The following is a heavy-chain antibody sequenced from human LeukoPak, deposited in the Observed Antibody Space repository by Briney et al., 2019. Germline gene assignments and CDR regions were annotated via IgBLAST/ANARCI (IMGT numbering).Heavy chain of an antibody. V-gene: IGHV1-2*06. CDR3: ARDLDYYDSSGYYYDAFDI. Sequence: ASVKVSCKASGYTFTGYYIHWVRQAPGQGLEWIGRINPNSGGTNYAQKFQGRVTMTRDTSISTAYMELSRLRSDDTAVYYCARDLDYYDSSGYYYDAFDIWGQGTMVTVSS. J-gene: IGHJ3*02. CDR2: INPNSGGT. D-gene: IGHD3-22*01. CDR1: GYTFTGYY.